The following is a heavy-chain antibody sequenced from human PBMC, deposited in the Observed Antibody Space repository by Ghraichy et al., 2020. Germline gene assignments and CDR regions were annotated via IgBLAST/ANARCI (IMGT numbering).Heavy chain of an antibody. Sequence: LSLTCAASGFTFSSYGMHWVRQAPGKGLEWVAVIWYDGSNKYYADSVKGRFTISRDNSKNTLYLQMNSLRAEDTAVYYCARDGAAAAGTGTYYYYYGMDIWGQGTTVTVSS. J-gene: IGHJ6*02. CDR2: IWYDGSNK. CDR1: GFTFSSYG. D-gene: IGHD6-13*01. V-gene: IGHV3-33*01. CDR3: ARDGAAAAGTGTYYYYYGMDI.